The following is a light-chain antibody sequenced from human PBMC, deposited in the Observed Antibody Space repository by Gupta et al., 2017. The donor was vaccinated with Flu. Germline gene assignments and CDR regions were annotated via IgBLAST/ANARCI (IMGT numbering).Light chain of an antibody. J-gene: IGKJ1*01. CDR1: QSISSW. CDR2: KAS. Sequence: DIQMTQSPSTLSASVGDRVTITCRASQSISSWLAWYQQKPGKAPKLLIYKASSLESGVPSRFSGSGSGTEFTLTISILQPDDFATYYCQQDNSYSWTFGQGTKVEIK. CDR3: QQDNSYSWT. V-gene: IGKV1-5*03.